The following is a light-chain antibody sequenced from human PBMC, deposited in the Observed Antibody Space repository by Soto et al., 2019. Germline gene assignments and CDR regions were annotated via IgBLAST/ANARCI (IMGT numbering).Light chain of an antibody. J-gene: IGLJ2*01. V-gene: IGLV2-14*01. CDR2: EVT. Sequence: QSDLTQPASVSGSPGQSITISCTGTSSDVGGHNYVSWYQQHPGTAPKLMIYEVTNRPSGVSNRFSGSKSGNTASLTSSGLQAEDEADYYCSSYTRSTTLDVVFGGGTKLTVL. CDR1: SSDVGGHNY. CDR3: SSYTRSTTLDVV.